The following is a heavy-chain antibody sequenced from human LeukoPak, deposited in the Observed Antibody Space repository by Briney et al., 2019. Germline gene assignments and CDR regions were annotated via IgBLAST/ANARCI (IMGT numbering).Heavy chain of an antibody. Sequence: GGSLRLSCAASGLTFSSYEMNWVRQAPGKGLEWVSYISSSGSTIYYADSVKGRFTISRDNAKNSLCLQMNSLRAEDTAVYYCARGDSGSYYFDYWGQGTLVTVSS. D-gene: IGHD1-26*01. CDR1: GLTFSSYE. V-gene: IGHV3-48*03. CDR2: ISSSGSTI. J-gene: IGHJ4*02. CDR3: ARGDSGSYYFDY.